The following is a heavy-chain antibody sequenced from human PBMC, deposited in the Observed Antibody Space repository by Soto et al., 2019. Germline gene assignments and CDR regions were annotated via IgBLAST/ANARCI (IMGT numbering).Heavy chain of an antibody. CDR2: INHSGST. CDR3: ARMGDFGVVI. CDR1: GGSFSGYY. Sequence: QVQLQQWGAGLLKPSETLSLTCAVYGGSFSGYYWSWIRQPPGKGLEWIGEINHSGSTNYNPSLKSRVTISVDTSKNQFSLKLSSVTAADTAVHYCARMGDFGVVIWGQGTLVTVSS. J-gene: IGHJ4*02. D-gene: IGHD3-3*01. V-gene: IGHV4-34*01.